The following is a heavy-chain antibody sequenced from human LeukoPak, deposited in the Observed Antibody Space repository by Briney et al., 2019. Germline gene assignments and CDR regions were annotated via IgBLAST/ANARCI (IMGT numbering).Heavy chain of an antibody. CDR3: ARIQLAVAGTFDWFDP. V-gene: IGHV4-39*07. D-gene: IGHD6-19*01. CDR2: MYYSGST. J-gene: IGHJ5*02. Sequence: SETLSLTCTVSGGSIRSRTYYWGWIRQPPGKGLEWIGSMYYSGSTYYNPSLKSRVTISVDTSTNQFSLKLTSVTAADTAVYFCARIQLAVAGTFDWFDPWGQGTLVTVSS. CDR1: GGSIRSRTYY.